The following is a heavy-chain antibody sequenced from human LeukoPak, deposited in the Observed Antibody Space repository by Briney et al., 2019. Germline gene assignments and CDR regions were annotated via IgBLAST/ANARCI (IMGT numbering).Heavy chain of an antibody. V-gene: IGHV3-21*01. D-gene: IGHD1-26*01. J-gene: IGHJ4*02. CDR1: GFTFSSYS. CDR2: ISSSSSYI. Sequence: GGSLRLSCAASGFTFSSYSMNWVRQAPGKGLEWVSSISSSSSYIYYADSVKGRFTISRDNAKNSLYLQMNSLRAEDTAVYYCARDRVPFSGSYCLDYWGQGTVVTVS. CDR3: ARDRVPFSGSYCLDY.